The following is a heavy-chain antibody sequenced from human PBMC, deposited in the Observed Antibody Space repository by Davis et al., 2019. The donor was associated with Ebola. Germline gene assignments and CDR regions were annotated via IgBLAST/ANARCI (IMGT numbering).Heavy chain of an antibody. D-gene: IGHD6-13*01. CDR2: INPSGGST. CDR1: GYTFTSYY. Sequence: PGGSLRLSCAASGYTFTSYYMHWVRQAPGQGLEWMGIINPSGGSTSYAQKFQGRVTMTRDTSTSTVYMELSSLRSEDTAVYYCARDARGGIAAAGPVWYFDYWGQGTLVTVSS. V-gene: IGHV1-46*01. J-gene: IGHJ4*02. CDR3: ARDARGGIAAAGPVWYFDY.